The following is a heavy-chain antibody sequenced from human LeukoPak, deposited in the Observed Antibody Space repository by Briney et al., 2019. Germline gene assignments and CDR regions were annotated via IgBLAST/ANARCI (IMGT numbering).Heavy chain of an antibody. V-gene: IGHV3-11*06. CDR3: ARDAASYCSGGSCYHDYYYYGMDV. CDR1: GFTFSDYY. CDR2: ISSSSSYT. J-gene: IGHJ6*02. Sequence: GGSLRLSCAASGFTFSDYYMSWIRQAPGKGLEWVSYISSSSSYTNYADSVKGRFTISRDNAKNSLYLQMNSLRAEDTAVYYCARDAASYCSGGSCYHDYYYYGMDVWGQGTTVTVSS. D-gene: IGHD2-15*01.